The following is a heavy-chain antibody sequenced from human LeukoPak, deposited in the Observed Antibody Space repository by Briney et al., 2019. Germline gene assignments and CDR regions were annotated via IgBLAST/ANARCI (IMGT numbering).Heavy chain of an antibody. CDR2: ISSSSSYI. Sequence: GGSLRLSCAASGFTFSSYEMNWVRQAPGKGLEWVSYISSSSSYIYYADSVKGRFTISRDNAKNSLYLQMNSLRAEDTAVYYCAGGKHNSGWYGRAFDIWGQGTMVTVSS. J-gene: IGHJ3*02. D-gene: IGHD6-19*01. V-gene: IGHV3-21*05. CDR3: AGGKHNSGWYGRAFDI. CDR1: GFTFSSYE.